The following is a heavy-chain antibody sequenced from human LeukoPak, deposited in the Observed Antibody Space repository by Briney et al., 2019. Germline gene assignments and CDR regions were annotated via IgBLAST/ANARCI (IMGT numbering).Heavy chain of an antibody. CDR2: IKYDGSHT. J-gene: IGHJ5*02. V-gene: IGHV3-74*01. CDR3: ATARRQGYNLVDS. CDR1: GFIFSNYW. D-gene: IGHD5-24*01. Sequence: PGGSLRLSCAASGFIFSNYWMLWVRQAPGKGLVWVSRIKYDGSHTDYADSVKGRFTISRDNAKNTLFLQMNRLRAEDTAVYYCATARRQGYNLVDSWGQGTLVTVSS.